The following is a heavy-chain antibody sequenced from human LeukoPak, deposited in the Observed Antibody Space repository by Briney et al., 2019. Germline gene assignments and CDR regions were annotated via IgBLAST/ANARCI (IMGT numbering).Heavy chain of an antibody. D-gene: IGHD3-16*01. CDR2: IKSDGSEK. CDR3: VRALGSPTADH. V-gene: IGHV3-7*01. J-gene: IGHJ4*02. CDR1: GFTFTNNW. Sequence: GGSLRLSCAASGFTFTNNWMSWVRQAPGKGLEWVANIKSDGSEKYYVDSVEGRFTISRDNTKNTVSLQMDSLSGEDTAVYYCVRALGSPTADHWGQGTLVTVSS.